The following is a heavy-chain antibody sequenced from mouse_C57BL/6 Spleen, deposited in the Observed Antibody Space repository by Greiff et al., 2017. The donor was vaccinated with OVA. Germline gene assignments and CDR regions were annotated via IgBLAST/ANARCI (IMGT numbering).Heavy chain of an antibody. D-gene: IGHD2-4*01. CDR1: GYSITSGYY. CDR2: ISYDGSN. J-gene: IGHJ3*01. CDR3: ARDFYYDSWFAY. V-gene: IGHV3-6*01. Sequence: EVQLQESGPGLVKPSQSLSLTCSVTGYSITSGYYWNWIRQFPGNKLEWMGYISYDGSNNYNPSLKNRISITRDTSKNQFFLKLNSVTTEDTATYYCARDFYYDSWFAYWGQGTLVTVSA.